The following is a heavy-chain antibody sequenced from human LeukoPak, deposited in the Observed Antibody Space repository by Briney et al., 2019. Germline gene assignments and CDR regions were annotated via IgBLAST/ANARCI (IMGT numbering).Heavy chain of an antibody. J-gene: IGHJ4*02. CDR3: ARAPGGCYSSSCLDY. CDR2: IYYSGST. Sequence: SETLSLTCTVSGGSISSYYWSWIRQPPGKGLEWIGHIYYSGSTNYNPSLKSRVTISVDTSKNQFSLKLSSVTAADTAVYYYARAPGGCYSSSCLDYWGQGTLVTVSS. D-gene: IGHD6-13*01. V-gene: IGHV4-59*01. CDR1: GGSISSYY.